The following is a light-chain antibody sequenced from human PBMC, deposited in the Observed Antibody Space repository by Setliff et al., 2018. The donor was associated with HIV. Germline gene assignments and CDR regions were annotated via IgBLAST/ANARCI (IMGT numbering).Light chain of an antibody. CDR3: CSYAGVLTPYV. V-gene: IGLV2-23*02. CDR2: EVT. CDR1: SSDVGGYDL. Sequence: QSVLAQPASVSGSPGQSITISCSGTSSDVGGYDLVSWYQQRPGQAPKLIIYEVTERPSGISNRFSGSKSGSTASLTVSGLQAEDEADYYCCSYAGVLTPYVFGTGTKVTVL. J-gene: IGLJ1*01.